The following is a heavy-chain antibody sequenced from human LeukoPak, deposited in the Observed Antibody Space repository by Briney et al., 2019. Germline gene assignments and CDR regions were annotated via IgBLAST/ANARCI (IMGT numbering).Heavy chain of an antibody. D-gene: IGHD2/OR15-2a*01. CDR1: GDSISSSYYY. Sequence: PSETLSLTCTVSGDSISSSYYYWGWIRQPPGKGLEWIASISHTGSTYYNPSLKSRVTMSLDTSRNHVSLMLNSVSVADAAVYHCARHFPHEDVNKRCFKNRGQGTLVIVSS. CDR3: ARHFPHEDVNKRCFKN. CDR2: ISHTGST. J-gene: IGHJ4*02. V-gene: IGHV4-39*01.